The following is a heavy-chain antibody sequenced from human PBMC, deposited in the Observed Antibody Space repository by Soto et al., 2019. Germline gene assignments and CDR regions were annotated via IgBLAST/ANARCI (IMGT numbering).Heavy chain of an antibody. CDR2: IYYSGST. J-gene: IGHJ4*02. CDR1: GGSISSGGYY. D-gene: IGHD3-10*01. CDR3: ARVTAMVRGVIPSKYYFDY. V-gene: IGHV4-31*03. Sequence: QVQLQESGPGLVKPSQTLSLTCTVSGGSISSGGYYWSWIRQHPGKGLEWIGYIYYSGSTYYTPSLKSRVTISVDTSKNQFSLKLSSVTAADTAVYYCARVTAMVRGVIPSKYYFDYWGQGTLVTVSS.